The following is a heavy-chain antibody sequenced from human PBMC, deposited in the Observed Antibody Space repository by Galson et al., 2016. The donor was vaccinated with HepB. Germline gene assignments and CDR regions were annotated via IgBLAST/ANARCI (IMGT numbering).Heavy chain of an antibody. V-gene: IGHV2-70*01. CDR1: GFSLSTSGMC. Sequence: PALVKPTQTLTLTCTFSGFSLSTSGMCVSWIRQPPGKALEWLALINWNDDKYYITSLKTRLTISKDTSKNQVVLTMTNIDPVDTATYYCARMRYCSSTSCQNAFYYFDYWGQGTLVTVSS. J-gene: IGHJ4*02. D-gene: IGHD2-2*01. CDR2: INWNDDK. CDR3: ARMRYCSSTSCQNAFYYFDY.